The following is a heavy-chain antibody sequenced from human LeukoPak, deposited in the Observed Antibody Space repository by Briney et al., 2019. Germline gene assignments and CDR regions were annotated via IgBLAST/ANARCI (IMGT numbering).Heavy chain of an antibody. V-gene: IGHV3-23*01. CDR1: GFTFSSYA. Sequence: GASLRLSCAASGFTFSSYAMSWVRQAPGKGLEWVSAMSGSGGSTYYADSVKGRFTISRDNSKNTLYLRMNSLRAEDTAVYYCAKDLDCSSTSCYPDYWGQGTLVTVSS. CDR2: MSGSGGST. D-gene: IGHD2-2*01. CDR3: AKDLDCSSTSCYPDY. J-gene: IGHJ4*02.